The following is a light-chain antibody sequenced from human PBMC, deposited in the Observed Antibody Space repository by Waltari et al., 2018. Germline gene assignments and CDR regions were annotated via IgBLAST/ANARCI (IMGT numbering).Light chain of an antibody. CDR3: QQRSSWPRT. Sequence: EIVLTQSPATVSLSPGERVTLSCRASQSISTSLAWYQQKPGQAPRLLIYRAYNGATGIPARFSGSGSGTDFTLTISSLEPEDSAVYYCQQRSSWPRTFGQGTKVEIK. J-gene: IGKJ1*01. CDR1: QSISTS. CDR2: RAY. V-gene: IGKV3-11*01.